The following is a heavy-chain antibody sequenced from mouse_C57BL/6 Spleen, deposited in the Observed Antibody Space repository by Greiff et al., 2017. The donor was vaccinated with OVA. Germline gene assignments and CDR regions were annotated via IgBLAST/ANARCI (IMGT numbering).Heavy chain of an antibody. J-gene: IGHJ2*01. CDR3: ARSGYYGSSYVDY. CDR2: IHPNSGST. V-gene: IGHV1-64*01. Sequence: VKLQQPGAELVKPGASVKLSCKASGYTFTSYWMHWVKQRPGQGLEWIGMIHPNSGSTNYNEKFKSKATLTVDKSSSTAYMQLSSLTSEDSAVYYCARSGYYGSSYVDYWGQGTTLTVSS. D-gene: IGHD1-1*01. CDR1: GYTFTSYW.